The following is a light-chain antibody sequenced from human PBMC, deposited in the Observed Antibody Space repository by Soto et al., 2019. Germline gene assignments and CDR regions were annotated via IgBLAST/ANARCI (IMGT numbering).Light chain of an antibody. CDR1: QGIGSY. CDR3: QQLSTYPST. J-gene: IGKJ4*01. Sequence: IQLTQSPSSLSASVGDRVTITCRASQGIGSYLAWYQQKPGEAPKLLIFAASTLQSGVPSRFSGSGSGTDFTLTISSLQAEDFATYYCQQLSTYPSTFGGGTKVDMK. V-gene: IGKV1-9*01. CDR2: AAS.